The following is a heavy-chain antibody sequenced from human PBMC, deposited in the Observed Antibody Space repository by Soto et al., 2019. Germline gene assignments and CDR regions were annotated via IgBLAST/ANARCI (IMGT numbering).Heavy chain of an antibody. CDR2: LSGSGTST. CDR1: GFSFVNYA. V-gene: IGHV3-23*01. Sequence: GGSLRLSCAASGFSFVNYAMHWVRQAPGKGLEWVSGLSGSGTSTYYADSVKGRFTISRDNSKNTLYLQMNSLRAEDTAVYYCASVVVVAATPGLFDYWGQGTLVTVSS. D-gene: IGHD2-15*01. CDR3: ASVVVVAATPGLFDY. J-gene: IGHJ4*02.